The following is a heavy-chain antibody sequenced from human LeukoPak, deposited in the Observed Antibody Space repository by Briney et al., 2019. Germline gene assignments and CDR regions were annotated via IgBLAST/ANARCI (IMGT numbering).Heavy chain of an antibody. D-gene: IGHD3-3*01. Sequence: GGSLRLSCAASGFTFSSYSMNWVRQAPGKGLEWVSGISGSGGSTVYVDSVKGRFTISRDNFKNTVFLQMNSLRAEDTAVYYCAKDKSYSELYHFDYWGQGALVTVSS. CDR3: AKDKSYSELYHFDY. J-gene: IGHJ4*02. CDR1: GFTFSSYS. CDR2: ISGSGGST. V-gene: IGHV3-23*01.